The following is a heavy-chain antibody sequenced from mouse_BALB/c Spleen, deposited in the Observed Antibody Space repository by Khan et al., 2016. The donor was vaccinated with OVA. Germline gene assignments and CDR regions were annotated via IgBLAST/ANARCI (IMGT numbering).Heavy chain of an antibody. CDR2: ILPGSGRN. CDR3: ERGNYYGSSSWFGY. V-gene: IGHV1-9*01. D-gene: IGHD1-1*01. Sequence: QVQLKQSGAELMKPGASVKISCKATGYTFSSYWIEWVKQRPGHGLEWIGEILPGSGRNNYNEKFKGKATFTADTSSNPAYMQLSSLTSEDSAVFYCERGNYYGSSSWFGYWGQGTLVTVSA. CDR1: GYTFSSYW. J-gene: IGHJ3*01.